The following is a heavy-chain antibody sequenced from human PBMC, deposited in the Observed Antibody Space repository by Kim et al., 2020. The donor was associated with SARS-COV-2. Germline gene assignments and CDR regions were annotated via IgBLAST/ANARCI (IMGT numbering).Heavy chain of an antibody. V-gene: IGHV4-34*01. J-gene: IGHJ6*02. CDR1: GGSFSGHY. CDR3: ARGRAGVVPAPILGIGPHYDYFIMDV. D-gene: IGHD2-2*01. Sequence: SETLSLTCAVYGGSFSGHYWSWIRQPPGKGLEWIGKIHQSGSTNYSPSLKSRVTISIDTSKNQFSLKLTSVTAADVGVYYCARGRAGVVPAPILGIGPHYDYFIMDVGGHGTTVTVSS. CDR2: IHQSGST.